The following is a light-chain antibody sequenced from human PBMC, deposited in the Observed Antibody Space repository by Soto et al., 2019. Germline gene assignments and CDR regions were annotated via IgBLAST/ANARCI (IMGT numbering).Light chain of an antibody. CDR2: DAS. V-gene: IGKV1-33*01. J-gene: IGKJ4*01. CDR1: QDISNY. CDR3: QQYDNLPLT. Sequence: DIQMTQSPSSLSASVGDRVTITCQASQDISNYLNWYQQKPGKAPKLLIYDASNLETGVPSRFSGSGSGTDLTFPISSLQPEDIATYYCQQYDNLPLTFGGGTKVDIK.